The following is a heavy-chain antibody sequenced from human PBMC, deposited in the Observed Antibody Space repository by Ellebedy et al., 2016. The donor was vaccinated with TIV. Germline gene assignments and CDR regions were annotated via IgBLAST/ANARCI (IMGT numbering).Heavy chain of an antibody. V-gene: IGHV3-30-3*01. D-gene: IGHD4-17*01. CDR1: GLTFSGYA. Sequence: GESLKISCAVSGLTFSGYAMQWVRQAPGKGREWVAVISHDGSRKEYADSVKGRFTISRDNSKSTLYLQMDSLRAEDTAVYYCARDRYSGEYDVFDYWGQGTLVTVSS. CDR3: ARDRYSGEYDVFDY. J-gene: IGHJ4*02. CDR2: ISHDGSRK.